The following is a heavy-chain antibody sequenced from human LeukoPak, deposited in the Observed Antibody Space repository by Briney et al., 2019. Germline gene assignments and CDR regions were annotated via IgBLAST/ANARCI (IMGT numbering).Heavy chain of an antibody. CDR2: IIYDGYYK. Sequence: PGGSLRLSCAASGFSFTHYDVHWVRKAPAKGLEWVAVIIYDGYYKYYADSVNGRFTISKDDSKKMLYLQMTVLRADDAAVYYRAKDLISMLRGSAMDVWGQGATVTVSS. V-gene: IGHV3-30*18. CDR1: GFSFTHYD. J-gene: IGHJ6*02. D-gene: IGHD2-8*01. CDR3: AKDLISMLRGSAMDV.